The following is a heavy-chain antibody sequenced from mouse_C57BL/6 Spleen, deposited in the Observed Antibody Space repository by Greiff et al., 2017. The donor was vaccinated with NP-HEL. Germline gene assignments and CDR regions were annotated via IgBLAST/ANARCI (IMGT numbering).Heavy chain of an antibody. Sequence: DVMLVESGGGLVKPGGSLKLSCAASGFTFSDYGMHWVRQAPEKGLEWVAYISSGSSTIYYADTVKGRFTISRDNAKNTLFLQMTSLRSEDTAMYYCARLGYYGSSSFDYWGQGTTLTVSS. J-gene: IGHJ2*01. CDR3: ARLGYYGSSSFDY. V-gene: IGHV5-17*01. CDR1: GFTFSDYG. D-gene: IGHD1-1*01. CDR2: ISSGSSTI.